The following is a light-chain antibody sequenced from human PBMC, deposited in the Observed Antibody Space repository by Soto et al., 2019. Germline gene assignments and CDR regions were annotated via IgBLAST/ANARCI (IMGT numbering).Light chain of an antibody. V-gene: IGKV1-5*03. CDR2: RAS. Sequence: TEMTQSPSTLSASVGDRVTITCRASQSIDDWLAWYQQKPGKAPKLLIYRASTLERGVPSRFSGSGSATDFTLTISSLQPDDSATYYCQQYNSYSTFGLGTKVDIK. CDR1: QSIDDW. CDR3: QQYNSYST. J-gene: IGKJ1*01.